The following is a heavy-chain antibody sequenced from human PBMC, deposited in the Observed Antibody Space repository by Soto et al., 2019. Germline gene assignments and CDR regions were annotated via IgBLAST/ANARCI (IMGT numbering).Heavy chain of an antibody. V-gene: IGHV4-39*07. CDR2: INHSGST. Sequence: SETLSLTCTVSGGSISSSSYYCSWIRQSPGKGLEWIGEINHSGSTYYNSSLKSRVIISMDMSKNQFSLKLSSTTAADTAVYYCGGAGRRLNYLDSWGRGPQVTAST. CDR1: GGSISSSSYY. J-gene: IGHJ4*02. CDR3: GGAGRRLNYLDS. D-gene: IGHD6-25*01.